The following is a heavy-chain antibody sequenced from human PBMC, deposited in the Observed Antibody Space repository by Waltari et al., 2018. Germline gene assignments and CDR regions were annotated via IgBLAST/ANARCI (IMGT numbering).Heavy chain of an antibody. CDR3: AKALIPLDYDFWSGYSIDY. V-gene: IGHV3-23*01. J-gene: IGHJ4*02. CDR2: ISGSGGST. D-gene: IGHD3-3*01. Sequence: EVQLLESGGGLVQPGGSLRLSCAASGFTFSSYAMSWVRQAPGKGLEWVSAISGSGGSTYYADSVKGRFTSSRDNSKNTLYLQMNSLRSEDTAVYYCAKALIPLDYDFWSGYSIDYWGQGTLVTVSS. CDR1: GFTFSSYA.